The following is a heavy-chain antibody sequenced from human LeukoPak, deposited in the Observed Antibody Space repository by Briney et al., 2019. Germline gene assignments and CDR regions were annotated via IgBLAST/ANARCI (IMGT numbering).Heavy chain of an antibody. J-gene: IGHJ2*01. CDR3: ARVYHLNGDGWYFDL. CDR1: GGSISSSSYY. V-gene: IGHV4-39*07. D-gene: IGHD4-17*01. CDR2: IYYSGST. Sequence: PSETLSLTCTVSGGSISSSSYYWGWIRQPPGKGLEWIGSIYYSGSTYYNPSLKSRVTISVDTSKNQFSLKLSSVTAADTAVYYCARVYHLNGDGWYFDLWGRGTLVTVSS.